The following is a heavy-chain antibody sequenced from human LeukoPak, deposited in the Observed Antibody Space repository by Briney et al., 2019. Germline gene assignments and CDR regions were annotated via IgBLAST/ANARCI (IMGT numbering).Heavy chain of an antibody. J-gene: IGHJ6*02. D-gene: IGHD3-10*01. Sequence: PSETLSLTCTVSGGSISSYYWSWIRQPPGKGLEWIGYIYYSGSTNYNPSLKSRVTISVDTSKNQFSLKLSSVTAADTAVYYCARGRGSITMVRGGSNYYYYGMDVWGQGTTVTVSS. CDR3: ARGRGSITMVRGGSNYYYYGMDV. CDR1: GGSISSYY. V-gene: IGHV4-59*01. CDR2: IYYSGST.